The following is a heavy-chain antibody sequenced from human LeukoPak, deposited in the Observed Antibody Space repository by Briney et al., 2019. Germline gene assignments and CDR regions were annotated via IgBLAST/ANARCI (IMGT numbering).Heavy chain of an antibody. J-gene: IGHJ6*03. CDR2: IYTSGST. D-gene: IGHD5-18*01. Sequence: SETLSLTCTVSGGSISSGSYYWSWIRQPAGKGLEWIGRIYTSGSTNYNPSLKSRVTISVDTSKNQFSLKLSSVTAADTAVYYCARGRVVVDTAMVQYYYYYYYMDVWGKGTTVTVSS. V-gene: IGHV4-61*02. CDR1: GGSISSGSYY. CDR3: ARGRVVVDTAMVQYYYYYYYMDV.